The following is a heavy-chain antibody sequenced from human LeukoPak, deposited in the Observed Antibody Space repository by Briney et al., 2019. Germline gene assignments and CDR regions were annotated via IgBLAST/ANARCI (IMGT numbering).Heavy chain of an antibody. Sequence: SETLSLTCTVSRGSTSTYYWSWIRQPAGKGLEWIGRIYTSGSTNYNPSLKSRVTISVDTSKNQFSLKLSSVTAADTAVYYCARDSNGYSSGWDNWGQGTLVTVSS. D-gene: IGHD6-19*01. CDR3: ARDSNGYSSGWDN. V-gene: IGHV4-4*07. CDR1: RGSTSTYY. J-gene: IGHJ4*02. CDR2: IYTSGST.